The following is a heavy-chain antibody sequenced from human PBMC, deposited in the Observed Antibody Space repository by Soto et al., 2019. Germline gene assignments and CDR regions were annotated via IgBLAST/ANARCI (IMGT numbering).Heavy chain of an antibody. CDR3: ARGLDYDSSGYYLDF. CDR1: GFTFSTHG. D-gene: IGHD3-22*01. Sequence: GGSLRISCAAYGFTFSTHGMPWVRQATGKGLAWVAFIQYHGINKDYADSVTGRFTISRDNSRNTLYLQMNRLRAEETAVYYCARGLDYDSSGYYLDFWGQGALVTVSS. V-gene: IGHV3-30*02. J-gene: IGHJ4*02. CDR2: IQYHGINK.